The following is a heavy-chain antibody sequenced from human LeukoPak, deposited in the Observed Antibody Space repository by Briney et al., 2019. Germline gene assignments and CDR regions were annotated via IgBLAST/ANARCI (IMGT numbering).Heavy chain of an antibody. J-gene: IGHJ4*02. CDR1: GGSFSGYY. CDR3: ARYSYGSGNFDY. D-gene: IGHD5-18*01. Sequence: SETLSLTCAVYGGSFSGYYWSWIRQPPGKGLEWIGEINHSGSTNYNRSLKSRVTISVDTSKNQFSLKLSSVTAADTAVYYCARYSYGSGNFDYWGQGTLVTVSS. V-gene: IGHV4-34*01. CDR2: INHSGST.